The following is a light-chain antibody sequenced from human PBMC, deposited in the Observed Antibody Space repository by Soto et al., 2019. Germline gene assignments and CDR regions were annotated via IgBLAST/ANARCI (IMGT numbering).Light chain of an antibody. J-gene: IGKJ5*01. Sequence: EIVLTQSPATLSLSPGERATLSCRASQSVSSYLAWYQQKPGQAPRLLIYDASNRATGIPARFSGSGSGTDFTLTISSLEPEDFAVYYCQQGSNWPPTYGQGTHLEIK. CDR3: QQGSNWPPT. CDR1: QSVSSY. V-gene: IGKV3-11*01. CDR2: DAS.